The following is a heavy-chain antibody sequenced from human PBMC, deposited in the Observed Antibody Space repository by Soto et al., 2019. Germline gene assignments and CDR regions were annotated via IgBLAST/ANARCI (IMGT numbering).Heavy chain of an antibody. D-gene: IGHD3-22*01. CDR1: GGSFSGYY. Sequence: SETLSLTCAVYGGSFSGYYWSWIRQPPGKGLEWIGEINHSGSTNYNPSLKSRVTISVDTSKNQFSLKLSSVTAADTAVYYCARGRDYYDSSGYYYDRGYCGMDVWGQGTTVT. CDR3: ARGRDYYDSSGYYYDRGYCGMDV. V-gene: IGHV4-34*01. J-gene: IGHJ6*02. CDR2: INHSGST.